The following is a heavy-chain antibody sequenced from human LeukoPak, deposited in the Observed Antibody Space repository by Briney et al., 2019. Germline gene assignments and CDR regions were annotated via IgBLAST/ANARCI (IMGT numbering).Heavy chain of an antibody. D-gene: IGHD1-7*01. CDR3: ARIWNYDGGRGY. Sequence: GGSLRLSCAASGFTFSSYSMNWVRQAPGKGLEWVSSVSSSSYIYYADSEKGRFTISRDNAKNSLYLQMNSLRAEDTAVYYCARIWNYDGGRGYWGQGTLVTVSS. J-gene: IGHJ4*02. CDR2: VSSSSYI. V-gene: IGHV3-21*01. CDR1: GFTFSSYS.